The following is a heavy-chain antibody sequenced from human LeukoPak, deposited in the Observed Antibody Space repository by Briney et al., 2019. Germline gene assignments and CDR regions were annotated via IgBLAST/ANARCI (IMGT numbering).Heavy chain of an antibody. CDR3: ASQGSDSGWFYF. Sequence: PSETLSLTCTVSGGSISSGDYYWSWIRQPPGKGLEWIGYIYYSGSTYYNPSLKSRLTISIDTSETQFSLKLTSVTAADTAIYYCASQGSDSGWFYFWGQGTLVTVSS. D-gene: IGHD6-19*01. CDR1: GGSISSGDYY. J-gene: IGHJ4*02. CDR2: IYYSGST. V-gene: IGHV4-30-4*08.